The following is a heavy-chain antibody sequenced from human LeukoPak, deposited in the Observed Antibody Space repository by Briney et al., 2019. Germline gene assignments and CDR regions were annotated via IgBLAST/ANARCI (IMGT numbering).Heavy chain of an antibody. J-gene: IGHJ4*02. D-gene: IGHD1-26*01. CDR3: AKCGRSGSYSTYYFDY. CDR1: GFTFSSFG. Sequence: PGGSLRLSCAASGFTFSSFGMHWVRQAPGKGLEWVAVIWYDGSNKYYADSVKGRFTISRDNSKNTLYLQMNSLRAEDTAVYYCAKCGRSGSYSTYYFDYWGKGTLVTVSS. CDR2: IWYDGSNK. V-gene: IGHV3-33*06.